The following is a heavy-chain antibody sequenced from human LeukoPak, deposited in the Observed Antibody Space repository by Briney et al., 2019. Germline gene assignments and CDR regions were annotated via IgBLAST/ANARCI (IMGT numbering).Heavy chain of an antibody. J-gene: IGHJ6*04. CDR2: ISISVSTI. Sequence: PGGSLRLSCAASGFTFSSYEINWVRQAPGEGGGWVSYISISVSTIYYTDSLKGRFTISRDKAKNSLYLQMNRLSAEDTAVYYCAELGITMIGGVWGKGTTVTISS. V-gene: IGHV3-48*03. D-gene: IGHD3-10*02. CDR3: AELGITMIGGV. CDR1: GFTFSSYE.